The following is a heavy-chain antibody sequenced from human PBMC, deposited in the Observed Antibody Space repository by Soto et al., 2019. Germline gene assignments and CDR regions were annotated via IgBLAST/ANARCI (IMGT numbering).Heavy chain of an antibody. J-gene: IGHJ5*02. V-gene: IGHV1-18*01. CDR3: ARVVPGAEAWFGP. Sequence: QVQLVQSGGEVKRPGASVKVSCKTSGYTFSNYGITWVRQAPGQPLEWLGWISLYSDDTNYAQKFQGRVSMTTDTSTTTADMELRSLRSDDTAVYYCARVVPGAEAWFGPWGQGTLVTVSS. CDR1: GYTFSNYG. D-gene: IGHD2-2*01. CDR2: ISLYSDDT.